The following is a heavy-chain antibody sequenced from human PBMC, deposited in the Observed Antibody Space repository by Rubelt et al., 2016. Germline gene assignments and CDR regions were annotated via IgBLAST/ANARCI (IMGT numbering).Heavy chain of an antibody. V-gene: IGHV1-2*06. CDR1: GYTFTGYY. J-gene: IGHJ3*02. Sequence: GYTFTGYYMHWVRQAPGQGLEWMGRINPNSGDTNYAKKVQGRVTMTRDTSISPAYMELSRLISDDTAVYYCARDLLGSTSQDIWGHGTMVTVSS. CDR2: INPNSGDT. D-gene: IGHD2-2*01. CDR3: ARDLLGSTSQDI.